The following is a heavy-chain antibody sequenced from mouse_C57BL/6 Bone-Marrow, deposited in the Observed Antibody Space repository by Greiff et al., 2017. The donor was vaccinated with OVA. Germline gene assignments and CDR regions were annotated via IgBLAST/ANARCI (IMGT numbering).Heavy chain of an antibody. J-gene: IGHJ2*01. Sequence: EVHLVESGAELVRPGASVKLSCTASGFNIKDDYMHWVKQRPEQGLEWIGWIDPENGDTEYASKFQGKATITADTSSNTAYLQLSSLTSEDTAVYYCTTRGSSSFDYWGQGTTLTVSS. CDR3: TTRGSSSFDY. CDR1: GFNIKDDY. D-gene: IGHD1-1*01. CDR2: IDPENGDT. V-gene: IGHV14-4*01.